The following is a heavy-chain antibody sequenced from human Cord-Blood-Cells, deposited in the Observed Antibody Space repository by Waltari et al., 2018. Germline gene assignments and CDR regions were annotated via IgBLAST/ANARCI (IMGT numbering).Heavy chain of an antibody. D-gene: IGHD1-1*01. J-gene: IGHJ4*02. Sequence: QVQLVQSGAEVKKPGSSVKVSCKASGGTFTSYAISWVRQASGQGVEWVGGMITILGTAKNAQKFQGRVTMSAEDSTSTAYMGLSSLGSEDTAVYYCARQGGTGTRGPLYYFDYWDQGTLVTVSS. CDR3: ARQGGTGTRGPLYYFDY. V-gene: IGHV1-69*01. CDR2: MITILGTA. CDR1: GGTFTSYA.